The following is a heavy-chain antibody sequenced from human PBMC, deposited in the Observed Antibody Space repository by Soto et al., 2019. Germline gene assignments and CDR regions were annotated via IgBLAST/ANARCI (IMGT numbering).Heavy chain of an antibody. D-gene: IGHD6-13*01. CDR2: IIPVFGPA. Sequence: SVKVSCKASGVTLKNSALSWVRQAPGQGLEWMGGIIPVFGPALYAQKFQGRVTITADESTNTAFLDVSSLRSEDTAVYYCGRGGSWAKVDSWGPGTLVTVS. V-gene: IGHV1-69*13. J-gene: IGHJ4*02. CDR3: GRGGSWAKVDS. CDR1: GVTLKNSA.